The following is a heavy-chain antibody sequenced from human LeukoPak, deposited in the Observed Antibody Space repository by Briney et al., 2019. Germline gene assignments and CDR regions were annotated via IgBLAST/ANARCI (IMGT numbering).Heavy chain of an antibody. CDR1: GYTFTSYD. D-gene: IGHD3-22*01. Sequence: GASVKVSCKASGYTFTSYDINWVRQATGQGLELMGWMNPNSGNTGYAQKFQGRVTMTRDTSISTAYMELSRLRSDDTAVYYCAGWRYYYDTSGYYYRNQYGMDVWGQGTTVTVSS. CDR3: AGWRYYYDTSGYYYRNQYGMDV. CDR2: MNPNSGNT. V-gene: IGHV1-8*01. J-gene: IGHJ6*02.